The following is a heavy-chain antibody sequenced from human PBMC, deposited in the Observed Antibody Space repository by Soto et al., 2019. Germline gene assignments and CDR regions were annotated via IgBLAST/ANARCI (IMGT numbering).Heavy chain of an antibody. V-gene: IGHV4-59*01. CDR2: IYYSGST. Sequence: SETLSLTCTVSGGSISSYYWSWIRQPPGKGLEWIGYIYYSGSTNYNPSLKSRVTISVDTSKNQFSLKLSSATAADTAVYYCARAGGYCSSTSCSNYYYGMDVWGQGTTVTVSS. CDR3: ARAGGYCSSTSCSNYYYGMDV. CDR1: GGSISSYY. J-gene: IGHJ6*02. D-gene: IGHD2-2*01.